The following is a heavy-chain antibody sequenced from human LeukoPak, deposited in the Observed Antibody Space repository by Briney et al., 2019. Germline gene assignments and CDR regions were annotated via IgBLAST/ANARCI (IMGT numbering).Heavy chain of an antibody. Sequence: PGGSLRLSCGGSGFTFNSYSMNWVRQAPGKGLEWVASIIGSGTEMFYADSLKGRFTISRDNSKNSLYLQMNSLRVEDTGVYYCAKVQSDIVGAVFFAFDVWGQGTMGSVSS. CDR2: IIGSGTEM. J-gene: IGHJ3*01. CDR1: GFTFNSYS. V-gene: IGHV3-21*06. CDR3: AKVQSDIVGAVFFAFDV. D-gene: IGHD1-26*01.